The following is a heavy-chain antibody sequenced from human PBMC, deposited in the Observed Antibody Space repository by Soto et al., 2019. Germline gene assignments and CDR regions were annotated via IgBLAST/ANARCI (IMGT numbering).Heavy chain of an antibody. CDR2: ITKAGDNS. Sequence: EVQLLEFGGGLVQPGGSLRLSCAASGFTFRNHAMTWVRQAPGQGLQYVSSITKAGDNSFYADSVKGRFTISRDNSKNTLYLQMNSLTAEDTAVYYCAIDALDRGAESWGRGTLVTVSS. D-gene: IGHD3-10*01. CDR3: AIDALDRGAES. CDR1: GFTFRNHA. J-gene: IGHJ5*02. V-gene: IGHV3-23*01.